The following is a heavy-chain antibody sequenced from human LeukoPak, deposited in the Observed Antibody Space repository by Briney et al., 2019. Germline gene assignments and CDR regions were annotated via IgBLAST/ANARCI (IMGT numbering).Heavy chain of an antibody. CDR3: AREKYYYDSPAHY. CDR1: GYTFTSYA. V-gene: IGHV1-3*01. Sequence: GASVTVSCTASGYTFTSYAMHWVRQAPGQRLEWMGWINAGNGNTKYSQKFQGRVTITRDTSASTAYMELSSLRSEDTAVYYCAREKYYYDSPAHYWGQGTLVTVSS. CDR2: INAGNGNT. D-gene: IGHD3-22*01. J-gene: IGHJ4*02.